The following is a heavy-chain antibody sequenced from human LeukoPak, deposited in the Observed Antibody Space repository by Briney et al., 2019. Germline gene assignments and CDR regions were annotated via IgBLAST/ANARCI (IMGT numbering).Heavy chain of an antibody. Sequence: PGGSLRLSCAASGFTFSSYAMSWVRQAPGKGLEWVSAISGSGGSTYYADSVKGRFTISRDNSKNTLYLQMNSLRAEDMAVYYCAKDNQYSLYNWFDPWGQGTLVTVSS. V-gene: IGHV3-23*01. CDR2: ISGSGGST. J-gene: IGHJ5*02. CDR3: AKDNQYSLYNWFDP. CDR1: GFTFSSYA. D-gene: IGHD6-6*01.